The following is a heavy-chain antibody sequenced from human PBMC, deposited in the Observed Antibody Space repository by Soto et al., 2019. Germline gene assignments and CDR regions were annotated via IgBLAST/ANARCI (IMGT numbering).Heavy chain of an antibody. V-gene: IGHV4-30-4*01. D-gene: IGHD6-6*01. Sequence: QVQLQESGPGLVQPSQTLSLTCTVSGDSISSGDYYWSWVRQSPGKGLEWIGCIYYSGTTYYNPSLETRLTISVDTSKNQFSLRLRSVTAADTAMYFCARDFQRNSSSPGPLEYWGQGTLVTVAS. CDR1: GDSISSGDYY. J-gene: IGHJ4*02. CDR3: ARDFQRNSSSPGPLEY. CDR2: IYYSGTT.